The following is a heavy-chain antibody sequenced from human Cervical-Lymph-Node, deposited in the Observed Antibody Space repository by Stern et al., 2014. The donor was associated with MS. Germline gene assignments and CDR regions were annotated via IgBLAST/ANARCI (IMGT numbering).Heavy chain of an antibody. CDR1: GFTFSDFA. J-gene: IGHJ4*02. V-gene: IGHV3-9*01. CDR2: ISGNSISI. D-gene: IGHD2-2*01. Sequence: LQPGRSLRLSCAASGFTFSDFAMHWVRQAPGKALEWVSSISGNSISIGYADSVKGRFTISRDNAKNSLYLQLDSLRVEDTAFYYCARSPSSSHFDYWGQGTLVTVSS. CDR3: ARSPSSSHFDY.